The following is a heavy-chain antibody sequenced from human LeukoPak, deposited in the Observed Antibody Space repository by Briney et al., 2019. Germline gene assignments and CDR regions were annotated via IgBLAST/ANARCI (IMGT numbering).Heavy chain of an antibody. D-gene: IGHD2-2*01. CDR1: GGSISSGGYY. J-gene: IGHJ3*02. V-gene: IGHV4-31*03. CDR3: ARTYIVVVPAAIFSAFDI. Sequence: PAETLSLTCTVSGGSISSGGYYWSWIRQHPGKGLEWIGYIYYSGSTYHNPSLKSRVTISVDTSKNQFSLKLSSVTAADTAVYYCARTYIVVVPAAIFSAFDIWGQGTMVTVSS. CDR2: IYYSGST.